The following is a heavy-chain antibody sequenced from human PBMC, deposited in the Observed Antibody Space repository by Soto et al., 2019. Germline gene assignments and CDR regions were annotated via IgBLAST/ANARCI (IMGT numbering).Heavy chain of an antibody. CDR2: IYDSETT. CDR3: ARHDPGGFDY. CDR1: GESISSGGYY. Sequence: SETLSLTCTVSGESISSGGYYWSWIRHHPGKGLEWIGYIYDSETTYYNPSLKSRVTISMDTSKNQFAMRLSSVTAADTAVYFCARHDPGGFDYWGQGTLVTVSS. V-gene: IGHV4-31*03. J-gene: IGHJ4*02. D-gene: IGHD3-10*01.